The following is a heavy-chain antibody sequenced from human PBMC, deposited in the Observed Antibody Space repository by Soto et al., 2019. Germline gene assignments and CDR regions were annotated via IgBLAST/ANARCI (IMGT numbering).Heavy chain of an antibody. CDR2: IYYSGST. D-gene: IGHD3-10*01. CDR1: GGSISSSSYY. Sequence: SETLSLTCTVSGGSISSSSYYWGWIRQPPGKGLEWIGSIYYSGSTYYNPSLKSRVTISVDTSKNQFSLKLSSVTAADTAVYYCARSALLWFGELFNNWFDPWGQGTLVTVSS. J-gene: IGHJ5*02. V-gene: IGHV4-39*01. CDR3: ARSALLWFGELFNNWFDP.